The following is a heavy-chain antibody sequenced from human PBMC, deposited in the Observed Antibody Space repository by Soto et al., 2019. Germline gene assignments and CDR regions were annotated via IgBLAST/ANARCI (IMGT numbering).Heavy chain of an antibody. CDR3: AKDKIGLYSGYEHLFDY. D-gene: IGHD5-12*01. CDR1: GFTFSSYA. CDR2: ISGSGGST. V-gene: IGHV3-23*01. J-gene: IGHJ4*02. Sequence: GGSLRLSCAASGFTFSSYAMSWVRQAPGKGLEWVSAISGSGGSTYYADSVKGRFTISRDNSKNTLYLQMNSLRAEDTAVYYCAKDKIGLYSGYEHLFDYWGQGTLVTVSS.